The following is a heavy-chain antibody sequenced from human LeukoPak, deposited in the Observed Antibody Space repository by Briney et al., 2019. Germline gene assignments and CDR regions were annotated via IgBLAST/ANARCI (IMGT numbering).Heavy chain of an antibody. CDR3: ASTAGYDSSGYPYSNYYYYYMDV. V-gene: IGHV1-69*05. CDR1: GGTFSSYA. CDR2: IIPISGTA. Sequence: SVKVSCKASGGTFSSYAISWVRQAPGQGLEWMGGIIPISGTANYAQKFQGRVTITTDESTSTAYMELSSLRSEDTAVYYCASTAGYDSSGYPYSNYYYYYMDVWGKGTTVTVSS. J-gene: IGHJ6*03. D-gene: IGHD3-22*01.